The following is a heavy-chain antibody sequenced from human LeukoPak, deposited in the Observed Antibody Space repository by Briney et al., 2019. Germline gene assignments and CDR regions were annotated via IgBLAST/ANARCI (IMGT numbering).Heavy chain of an antibody. CDR2: ISSSGGTT. CDR1: GFTFSSYS. CDR3: VKNSGSYYHFDY. Sequence: PGGSLRLSCSASGFTFSSYSMHWVHQAPGKGLEYVSAISSSGGTTYYADSVKGSFTISRDNSKSTLYLQMSSLRTEDTAVYYCVKNSGSYYHFDYWGQGTLVTVSS. J-gene: IGHJ4*02. V-gene: IGHV3-64D*09. D-gene: IGHD1-26*01.